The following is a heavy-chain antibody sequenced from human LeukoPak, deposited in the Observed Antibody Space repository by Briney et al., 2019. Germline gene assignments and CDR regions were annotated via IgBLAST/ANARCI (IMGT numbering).Heavy chain of an antibody. V-gene: IGHV1-8*03. D-gene: IGHD2-8*01. CDR3: ARGYCTNGVCYPPDAFDI. Sequence: GASVKVSCKASGYTFTSYDINWVRQATGQGLEWMGWMNPNSGNTGYAQKFQGRVTITRNTSISTAYMELRSLRSDDTAVYYCARGYCTNGVCYPPDAFDIWGQGTMVTVSS. J-gene: IGHJ3*02. CDR1: GYTFTSYD. CDR2: MNPNSGNT.